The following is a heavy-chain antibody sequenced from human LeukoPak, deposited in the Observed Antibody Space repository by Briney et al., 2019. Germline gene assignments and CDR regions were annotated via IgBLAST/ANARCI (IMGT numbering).Heavy chain of an antibody. CDR1: GFSFSNYY. J-gene: IGHJ3*02. CDR3: ASILRGAIDI. Sequence: PGGSLRLSCKASGFSFSNYYMNWVRQAPGKGLEWLSHINGRGGIINYADSVKGRFTISRDNSKNTLFLQMNSLRAEDTAVYYCASILRGAIDIWGQGTMVTVSS. CDR2: INGRGGII. V-gene: IGHV3-48*01.